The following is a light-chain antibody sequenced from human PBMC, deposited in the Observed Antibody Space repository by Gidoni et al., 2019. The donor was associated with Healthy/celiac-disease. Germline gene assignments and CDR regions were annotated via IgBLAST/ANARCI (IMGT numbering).Light chain of an antibody. V-gene: IGLV1-51*01. CDR1: SSNIGNNY. CDR3: GTWDSSLSAGRV. Sequence: QSVLTQPPSVSAAPGQKVTIPCSGSSSNIGNNYVSWYQQLPGPAPKLLIYDNNKRPSGIPDRFSGSKSGTSATLGITGLQTGDEADYYCGTWDSSLSAGRVFGGGTKLTVL. J-gene: IGLJ3*02. CDR2: DNN.